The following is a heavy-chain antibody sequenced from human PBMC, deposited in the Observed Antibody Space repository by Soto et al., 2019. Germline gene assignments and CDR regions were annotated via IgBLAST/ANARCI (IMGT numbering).Heavy chain of an antibody. CDR3: ERDFDSSGWFRFDR. J-gene: IGHJ5*02. V-gene: IGHV3-21*01. CDR1: GFTFSGYT. Sequence: EVLLLESGGGLVRPGESLRLSCVASGFTFSGYTMNWVRQAPGKGLEWLASISASGTYIYYADSFKGRITISRDNAENSLFLQMNSLIPEDTAVHYCERDFDSSGWFRFDRGGQGTLVIVSS. D-gene: IGHD6-19*01. CDR2: ISASGTYI.